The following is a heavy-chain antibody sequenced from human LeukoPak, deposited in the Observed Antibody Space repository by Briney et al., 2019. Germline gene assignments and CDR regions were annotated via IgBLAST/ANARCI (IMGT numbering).Heavy chain of an antibody. CDR2: IKQDGSEK. J-gene: IGHJ4*02. D-gene: IGHD1-14*01. CDR3: ARNQRRLDY. V-gene: IGHV3-7*01. Sequence: SGGSLRLSCAASGFTFSTYWMSWVRQAPGKGLELVANIKQDGSEKYYVDSVKGRFTISRDNAKNSLYLQVNSLRAEDTAVYYWARNQRRLDYWGQGTLVTVSS. CDR1: GFTFSTYW.